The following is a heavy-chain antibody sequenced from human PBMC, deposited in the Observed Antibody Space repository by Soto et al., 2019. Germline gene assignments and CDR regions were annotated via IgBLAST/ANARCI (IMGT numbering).Heavy chain of an antibody. Sequence: GGSLRLSCAASGFPFSDYYMSWIRQAPGKGLEWVSYISSSGSTIYYADSVKGRFTISRDNAKNSLYLQMNSLRAEDTAVYYCARGRSGWTYYYYGMDVWGQGTTVTVSS. D-gene: IGHD6-19*01. V-gene: IGHV3-11*01. CDR3: ARGRSGWTYYYYGMDV. J-gene: IGHJ6*02. CDR1: GFPFSDYY. CDR2: ISSSGSTI.